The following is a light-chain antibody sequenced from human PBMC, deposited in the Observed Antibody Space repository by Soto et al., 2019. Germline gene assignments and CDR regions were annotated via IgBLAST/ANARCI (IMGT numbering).Light chain of an antibody. Sequence: QSALTQPPSTSGSPGQSVTISCTGTSSDVGGYNYVSWYQQHPGKAPKLMIYEVSKRPSGVPDRFSGSKSGNTASLTVFGLQAEDEADYYCSSYAGSNKLVFGGGTKLTVL. V-gene: IGLV2-8*01. CDR2: EVS. CDR1: SSDVGGYNY. CDR3: SSYAGSNKLV. J-gene: IGLJ2*01.